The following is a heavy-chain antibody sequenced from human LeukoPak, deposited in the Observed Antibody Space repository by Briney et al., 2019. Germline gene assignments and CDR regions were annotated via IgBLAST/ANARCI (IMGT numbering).Heavy chain of an antibody. CDR3: VKRDAYDSSGYYGN. CDR1: GFTFNSYA. J-gene: IGHJ4*02. CDR2: INSDGGNT. D-gene: IGHD3-22*01. V-gene: IGHV3-64D*06. Sequence: PGGSLRLSCSASGFTFNSYAMHWVRQAPGKGLEPVSAINSDGGNTYYADSVKGRFTTSRDNSNNTLYLQMSSLRAEDTAVYYCVKRDAYDSSGYYGNWGQGHLVTVSS.